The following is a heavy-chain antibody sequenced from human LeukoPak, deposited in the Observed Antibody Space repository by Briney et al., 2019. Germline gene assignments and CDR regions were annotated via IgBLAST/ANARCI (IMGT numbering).Heavy chain of an antibody. CDR2: IIPIFGTA. CDR3: ARSPGEYYYDSSGYYDGYFDY. CDR1: GGTFSSYA. J-gene: IGHJ4*02. V-gene: IGHV1-69*05. Sequence: SVKVSCKASGGTFSSYAISWVRQAPGQGLEWMGRIIPIFGTANHAQKFQGRVTITTDESTSTAYMELSSLRSEDTAVYYCARSPGEYYYDSSGYYDGYFDYWGQGTLVTVSS. D-gene: IGHD3-22*01.